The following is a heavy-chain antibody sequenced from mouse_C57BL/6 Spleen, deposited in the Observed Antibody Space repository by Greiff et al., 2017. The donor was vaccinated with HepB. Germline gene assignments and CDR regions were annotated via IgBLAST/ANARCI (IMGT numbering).Heavy chain of an antibody. D-gene: IGHD2-4*01. CDR2: ISYDGSN. CDR3: ARVDYGRGVYYAMDY. Sequence: EVKLMESGPGLVKPSQSLSLTCSVTGYSITSGYYWNWIRQFPGNKLEWMGYISYDGSNNYNPSLKNRISITRDTSKNQFFLKLNSVTTEDTATYYCARVDYGRGVYYAMDYWGQGTSVTVSS. J-gene: IGHJ4*01. CDR1: GYSITSGYY. V-gene: IGHV3-6*01.